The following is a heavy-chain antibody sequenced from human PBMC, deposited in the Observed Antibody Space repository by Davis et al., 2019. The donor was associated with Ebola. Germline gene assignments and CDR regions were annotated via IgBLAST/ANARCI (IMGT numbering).Heavy chain of an antibody. D-gene: IGHD3-22*01. Sequence: PGGSLRLSCAASGFTFSDYYMSWIRQAPGKGLEWVSYISSSGSTIYYADSVKGRFTISRDNAKNSLYLQMNSLRAEDTAVYYCARAENYYDSSGYIVYFDYWGQGTLVTVSS. CDR3: ARAENYYDSSGYIVYFDY. CDR1: GFTFSDYY. CDR2: ISSSGSTI. J-gene: IGHJ4*02. V-gene: IGHV3-11*04.